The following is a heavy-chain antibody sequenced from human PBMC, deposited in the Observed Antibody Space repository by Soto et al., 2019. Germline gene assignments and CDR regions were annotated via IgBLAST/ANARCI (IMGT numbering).Heavy chain of an antibody. CDR2: ISGSGKNT. CDR1: GFTFSSHG. CDR3: AKVGGYSFDYLNYNAMDV. V-gene: IGHV3-23*01. Sequence: EVQLLESGGGLVQPGGSLRLSCAASGFTFSSHGMSWVRQAPGKGLEWVSGISGSGKNTYYADSVKGRFSISRDNSKNTLYLQMNSLRAEDTALYYCAKVGGYSFDYLNYNAMDVWGQGTTVTVSS. J-gene: IGHJ6*02. D-gene: IGHD5-18*01.